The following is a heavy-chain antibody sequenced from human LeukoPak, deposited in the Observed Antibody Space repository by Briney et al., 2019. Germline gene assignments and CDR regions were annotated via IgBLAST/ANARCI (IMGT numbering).Heavy chain of an antibody. D-gene: IGHD2-2*01. CDR1: GFTFSSYA. J-gene: IGHJ4*02. CDR3: AKDLRAVVVVPAAYS. V-gene: IGHV3-23*01. Sequence: GGSLRLSCAASGFTFSSYAMSWVRQAPGKGLEWVSAISGSGGSTYYADSVKGRFTISRDNSKNTLYLQMNSLRAEDTAVYYCAKDLRAVVVVPAAYSWGRGTLVTVSS. CDR2: ISGSGGST.